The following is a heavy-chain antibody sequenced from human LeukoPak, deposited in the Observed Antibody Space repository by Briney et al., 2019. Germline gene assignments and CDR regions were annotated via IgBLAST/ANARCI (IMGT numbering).Heavy chain of an antibody. J-gene: IGHJ4*02. D-gene: IGHD6-19*01. CDR3: ARGGVVAGPDY. V-gene: IGHV3-33*08. CDR2: ITYSGVVK. Sequence: GMSLRLSCTASGYTFSDYGMHWVRQAPGKGLEWLSVITYSGVVKFYADSVKGRFTISRDNSKNTLYLQMNNLRAEDTAVYYCARGGVVAGPDYWGQGTLVTIPS. CDR1: GYTFSDYG.